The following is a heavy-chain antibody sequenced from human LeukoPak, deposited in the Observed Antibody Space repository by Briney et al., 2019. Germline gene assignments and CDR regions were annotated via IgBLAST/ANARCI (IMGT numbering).Heavy chain of an antibody. CDR1: GGSFSGHY. D-gene: IGHD2-21*02. V-gene: IGHV4-34*01. CDR2: INHSGST. CDR3: ARGGFYCGGDCYVDY. J-gene: IGHJ4*02. Sequence: SETLSLTCAVYGGSFSGHYWSWIRQPPGKGLEWIGEINHSGSTNYNPSLKSRVTISVDTSKNQFSLRLSSVTAADTAVYYCARGGFYCGGDCYVDYWGQGTLVTVSS.